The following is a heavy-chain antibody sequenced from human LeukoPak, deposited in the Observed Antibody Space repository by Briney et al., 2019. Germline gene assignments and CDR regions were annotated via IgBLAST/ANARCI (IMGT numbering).Heavy chain of an antibody. J-gene: IGHJ5*02. CDR2: INPSGGST. CDR1: GYTFTSYY. V-gene: IGHV1-46*03. CDR3: ARDSAHDYASSGRRKNWFDP. Sequence: GASVKVSCKASGYTFTSYYMHWVRQAPGQGLEWMGIINPSGGSTSYAQKFQGRVTMTRDTSTSTVYMELSSLRSEDTAVYYCARDSAHDYASSGRRKNWFDPWGQGTLVTVSS. D-gene: IGHD3-22*01.